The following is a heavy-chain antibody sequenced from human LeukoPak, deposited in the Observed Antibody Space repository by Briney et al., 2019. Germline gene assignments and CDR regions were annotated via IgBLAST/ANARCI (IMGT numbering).Heavy chain of an antibody. Sequence: SETLSLTCTVSGYSISSGYYWGWIRQPPGKGLEWIGSIYYSGSTYYNPSLKSRVTISVDTSKNQFSLKLSSVTAADTAVYYCARLFRIRSSGYPDYWGQGTLVTVSS. D-gene: IGHD3-22*01. CDR2: IYYSGST. V-gene: IGHV4-38-2*02. CDR3: ARLFRIRSSGYPDY. CDR1: GYSISSGYY. J-gene: IGHJ4*02.